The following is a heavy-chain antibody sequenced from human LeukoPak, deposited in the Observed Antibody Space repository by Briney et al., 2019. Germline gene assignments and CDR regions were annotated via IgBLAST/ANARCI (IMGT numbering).Heavy chain of an antibody. J-gene: IGHJ4*02. V-gene: IGHV4-30-4*01. D-gene: IGHD3-10*01. CDR2: IYYSGST. Sequence: PSETLSLTCTVSGGSISSGDYYWSWIRQPPGKGLEWIGYIYYSGSTYYNPSLKSRVTISVDTSKNQFSLKLSSVTAADTAVYYCARVGTMVRGVITRYFDYWGQGTLVTVSS. CDR3: ARVGTMVRGVITRYFDY. CDR1: GGSISSGDYY.